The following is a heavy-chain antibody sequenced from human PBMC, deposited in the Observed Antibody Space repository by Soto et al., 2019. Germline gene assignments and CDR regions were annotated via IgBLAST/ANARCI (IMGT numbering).Heavy chain of an antibody. V-gene: IGHV1-3*01. CDR2: INAGNGNT. J-gene: IGHJ4*02. D-gene: IGHD2-2*01. CDR3: ARDPWAAAILYYFDY. Sequence: ASVKVSCKASGYTFTSYAMHWVRQAPGQRLEWMGWINAGNGNTKYSQKFQGRVTITRDTSASTAYMELSSLRSEDTAVYYYARDPWAAAILYYFDYWGQGTLVTVSS. CDR1: GYTFTSYA.